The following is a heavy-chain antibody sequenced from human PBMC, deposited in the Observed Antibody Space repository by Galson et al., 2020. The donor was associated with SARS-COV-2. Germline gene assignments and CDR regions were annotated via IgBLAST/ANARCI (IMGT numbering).Heavy chain of an antibody. CDR3: AAQSLGVDGSSGRITVF. CDR1: GFTFDDYA. Sequence: GGSLRLSCAASGFTFDDYAMHWVRQAPGKGLEWVSGISWNSGSIGYADSVKGRFTISRDNAKNSLYLQMNSLRAEDTALYYCAAQSLGVDGSSGRITVFWGQGTLVTVSS. D-gene: IGHD1-20*01. CDR2: ISWNSGSI. J-gene: IGHJ4*02. V-gene: IGHV3-9*01.